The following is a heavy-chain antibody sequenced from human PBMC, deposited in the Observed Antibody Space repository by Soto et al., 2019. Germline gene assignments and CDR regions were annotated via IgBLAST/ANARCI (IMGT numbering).Heavy chain of an antibody. V-gene: IGHV1-2*02. CDR1: GYTITCYD. CDR3: ARSVAALDFDI. D-gene: IGHD6-6*01. Sequence: GGAVKVSRKPCGYTITCYDIHWVRQAPGRGLEWMGWINPNSGGTNYAQKFQGKVTMTRDTSISTGYMELSRLRSEETAVYYCARSVAALDFDIWGQGSILTV. J-gene: IGHJ3*02. CDR2: INPNSGGT.